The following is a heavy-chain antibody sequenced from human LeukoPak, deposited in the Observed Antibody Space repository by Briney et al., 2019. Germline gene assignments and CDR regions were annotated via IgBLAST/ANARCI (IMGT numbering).Heavy chain of an antibody. J-gene: IGHJ4*02. CDR3: AKDSRPHDYGGNSAFRY. Sequence: PGGSPRLSCAASGFTFSSYAMSWVRQAPGKGLEWVSAISGSGGSTYYADSVKGRFTISRDNSKNTLYLQMNSQRAEDTAVYYCAKDSRPHDYGGNSAFRYWGQGTLVTVSS. CDR2: ISGSGGST. CDR1: GFTFSSYA. V-gene: IGHV3-23*01. D-gene: IGHD4-17*01.